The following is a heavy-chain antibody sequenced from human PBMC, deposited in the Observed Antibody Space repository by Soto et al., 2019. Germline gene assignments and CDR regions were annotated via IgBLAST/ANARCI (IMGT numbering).Heavy chain of an antibody. CDR1: GGTFSSYA. Sequence: ASVKVSCKASGGTFSSYAISWVRQAPGQGLEWMGGIIPIFGTANYAQKFQGRVTITADESTSTAYMELSSLRSEDTAVYYCACPRGDDSSGYYPTPYYFDYWGQGTLVTVSS. CDR3: ACPRGDDSSGYYPTPYYFDY. CDR2: IIPIFGTA. D-gene: IGHD3-22*01. J-gene: IGHJ4*02. V-gene: IGHV1-69*13.